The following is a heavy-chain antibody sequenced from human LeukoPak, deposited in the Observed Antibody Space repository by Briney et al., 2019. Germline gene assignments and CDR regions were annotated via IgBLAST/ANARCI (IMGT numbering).Heavy chain of an antibody. CDR1: GDSMNNYF. CDR2: MYYSETA. V-gene: IGHV4-59*01. CDR3: ARVGHSSGWYSWFDP. D-gene: IGHD6-19*01. J-gene: IGHJ5*02. Sequence: KPSETLSLTCTVSGDSMNNYFWTWIRQPPGKGLESIGYMYYSETANYNPSLRGRVTISMDTSKNQFSLSLTAVTAADAAVYYCARVGHSSGWYSWFDPWGQGTLVTVSS.